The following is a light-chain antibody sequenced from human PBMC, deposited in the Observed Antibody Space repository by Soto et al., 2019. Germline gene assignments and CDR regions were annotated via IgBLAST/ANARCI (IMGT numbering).Light chain of an antibody. J-gene: IGLJ1*01. CDR3: SSYTSSSTLLYV. V-gene: IGLV2-11*01. CDR1: SIDVGDY. Sequence: QSVLTQPRSVSGSPGQSVTISCTGTSIDVGDYVSWYQQHPGKAPKVMIYDVTQRPSGVPDRFSGSKSGNTASLTISGLQAEDEADYYCSSYTSSSTLLYVFGTGTKVTVL. CDR2: DVT.